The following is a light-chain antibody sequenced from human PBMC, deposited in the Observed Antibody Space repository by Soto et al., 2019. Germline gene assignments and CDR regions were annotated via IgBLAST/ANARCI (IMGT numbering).Light chain of an antibody. CDR3: QQLNSYL. CDR2: DAS. CDR1: QSIGRW. V-gene: IGKV1-5*02. Sequence: DIHMTQSPSTLSENLGDRVPIICRASQSIGRWLAWYQQKPGKAPKLLIYDASSLESGVPSRFSGSGSGTEFTLTISSLQPDDFATYYCQQLNSYLFGQGTRLEIK. J-gene: IGKJ5*01.